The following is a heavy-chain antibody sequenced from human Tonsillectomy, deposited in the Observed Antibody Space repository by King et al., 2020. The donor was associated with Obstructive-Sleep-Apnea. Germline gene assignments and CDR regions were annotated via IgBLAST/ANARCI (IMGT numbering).Heavy chain of an antibody. CDR3: ARDCSSWGFDY. CDR1: GVNVSSNS. J-gene: IGHJ4*02. Sequence: VQLVESGGGLVKPGGSLRRSCAASGVNVSSNSMTWVRQATGKGLEWVSVIYSGGSTYYAASVKGRFTIYRDNSKNTLYLQMNSLSAEDTAVYYCARDCSSWGFDYWGQGTLVTVSS. V-gene: IGHV3-66*01. CDR2: IYSGGST. D-gene: IGHD6-13*01.